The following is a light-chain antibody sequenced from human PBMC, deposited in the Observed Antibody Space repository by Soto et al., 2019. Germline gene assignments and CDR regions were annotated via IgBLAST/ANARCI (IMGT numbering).Light chain of an antibody. CDR3: QQYNNWPPWT. CDR2: AAS. V-gene: IGKV3-20*01. Sequence: EIVLTQSPGTLSLSPGERATLSCRASQSVSSNYLAGFQQKPGQVPRLLIYAASSRATGIPDRFSGSGSGTDFTLTISSLQSEDFAVYYCQQYNNWPPWTFGQGTKVDIK. J-gene: IGKJ1*01. CDR1: QSVSSNY.